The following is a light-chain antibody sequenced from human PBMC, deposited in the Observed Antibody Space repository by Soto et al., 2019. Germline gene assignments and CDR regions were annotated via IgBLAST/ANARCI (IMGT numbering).Light chain of an antibody. CDR1: QSVSSN. V-gene: IGKV3-15*01. CDR2: GAS. J-gene: IGKJ2*01. Sequence: EIVLTQSPATLSLSPGERATLSCRASQSVSSNLAWYQQKPGQAPRLLICGASTRATGIPARFSGSGSGTEFTLTISSLQSEDFAVYYCQQYNNWPYTFGQGTKLEIK. CDR3: QQYNNWPYT.